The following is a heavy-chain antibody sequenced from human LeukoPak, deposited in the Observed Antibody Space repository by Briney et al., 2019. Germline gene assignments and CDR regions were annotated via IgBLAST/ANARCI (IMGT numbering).Heavy chain of an antibody. Sequence: GGSLRLSCAASGFTFSSYSMNWVRQAPGKGLEWVSYISSSSSTIYYADSVKGRFTISRDNAKNSLYLQMNSLRAEDTAVYYCASAPRRDGYNSLFPLYYFDYWGQGTLVTVSS. CDR2: ISSSSSTI. V-gene: IGHV3-48*01. CDR1: GFTFSSYS. CDR3: ASAPRRDGYNSLFPLYYFDY. J-gene: IGHJ4*02. D-gene: IGHD5-24*01.